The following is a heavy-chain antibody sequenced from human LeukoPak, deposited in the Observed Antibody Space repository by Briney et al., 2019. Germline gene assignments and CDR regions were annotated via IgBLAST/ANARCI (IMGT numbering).Heavy chain of an antibody. CDR3: ARRDYHGSSGYYDSSY. D-gene: IGHD3-22*01. Sequence: GGSLRLSCAASGFTFSDYAMSWVRQAPGKGLEWVSAISGSGRSTLYADSVKGRFTISRDNAKNSLYLQMNSLRAEDTAVYYCARRDYHGSSGYYDSSYWGQGTLVTVSS. J-gene: IGHJ4*02. CDR2: ISGSGRST. CDR1: GFTFSDYA. V-gene: IGHV3-23*01.